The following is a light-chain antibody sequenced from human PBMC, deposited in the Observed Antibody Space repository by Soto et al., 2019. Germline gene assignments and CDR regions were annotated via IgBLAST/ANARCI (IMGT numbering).Light chain of an antibody. J-gene: IGLJ2*01. CDR3: QSYDSSLSGYVV. CDR2: GNS. V-gene: IGLV1-40*01. Sequence: QSVLTQPPSVSGAPGQRVTISCTGSSSNIGAGYDVHWYQQLPGTAPKLLIYGNSNRPSGVPDRFSGSKSGTSASLAITVLRAEDEADYYCQSYDSSLSGYVVFGGGTKLTVL. CDR1: SSNIGAGYD.